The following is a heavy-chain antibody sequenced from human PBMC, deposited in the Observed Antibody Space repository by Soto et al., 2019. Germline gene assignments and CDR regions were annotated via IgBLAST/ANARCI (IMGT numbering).Heavy chain of an antibody. Sequence: QVQLQESGPGLVKPSGTLSLTCAVSGGSISSSNWWSWVRQPPGKGLEWIGEIYHSGSTNYNPSLKRRVTISVAKAKNQSSLKLSSVTAADTAVYYCARTDLGTLYYYYGMDVWGQGTTVTVSS. V-gene: IGHV4-4*02. CDR2: IYHSGST. CDR3: ARTDLGTLYYYYGMDV. J-gene: IGHJ6*02. CDR1: GGSISSSNW. D-gene: IGHD3-16*01.